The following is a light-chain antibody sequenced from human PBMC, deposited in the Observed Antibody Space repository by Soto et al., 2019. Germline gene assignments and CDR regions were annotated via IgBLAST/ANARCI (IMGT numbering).Light chain of an antibody. J-gene: IGKJ1*01. CDR3: QQYKSYSAWT. V-gene: IGKV1-5*01. CDR2: DAS. Sequence: DIQMTQSPSTLSASVGDRVTITCRASPSISSWLAWYQQKPWKAPKLLIYDASSLESGVPSRFSGSGSGTEFTLTISSLQPEDFATYYCQQYKSYSAWTFGQGTKVDIK. CDR1: PSISSW.